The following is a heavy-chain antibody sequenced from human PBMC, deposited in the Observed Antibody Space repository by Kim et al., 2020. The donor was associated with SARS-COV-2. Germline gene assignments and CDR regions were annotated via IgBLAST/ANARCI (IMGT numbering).Heavy chain of an antibody. CDR3: ARGGLVVPAARLRY. J-gene: IGHJ4*02. V-gene: IGHV1-18*01. Sequence: AQKLQGRVTMTTDTSTSTAYMELRSLRSDDTAVYYCARGGLVVPAARLRYWGQGTLVTVSS. D-gene: IGHD2-2*01.